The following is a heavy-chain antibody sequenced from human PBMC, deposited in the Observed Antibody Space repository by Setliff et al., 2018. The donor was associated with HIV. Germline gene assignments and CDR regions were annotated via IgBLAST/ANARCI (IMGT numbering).Heavy chain of an antibody. CDR2: FYTSESESS. V-gene: IGHV4-4*07. CDR1: GGSINSYH. Sequence: PSETLSLTCSVSGGSINSYHWTWIRQPAGKGLEWVGRFYTSESESSNYNPSLKSRVTMSVDASKNLVSLNLSSVTAADTAVYYCAREEGGSSGYYYHYYYYMDVWGKGTTVTVSS. J-gene: IGHJ6*03. CDR3: AREEGGSSGYYYHYYYYMDV. D-gene: IGHD3-22*01.